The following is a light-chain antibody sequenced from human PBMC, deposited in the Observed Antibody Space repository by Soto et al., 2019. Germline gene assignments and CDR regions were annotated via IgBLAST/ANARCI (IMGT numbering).Light chain of an antibody. V-gene: IGKV1-5*03. Sequence: VQITQFPASLFATVGDRGTNTCRASQTISNWLDWYQQKPGKAPKLLIYEASTLESGVPSRFSGSGSGTEFTLTISSLQPEDFATYYCQQYNSYSLTFGQGTRLEIK. CDR2: EAS. J-gene: IGKJ5*01. CDR3: QQYNSYSLT. CDR1: QTISNW.